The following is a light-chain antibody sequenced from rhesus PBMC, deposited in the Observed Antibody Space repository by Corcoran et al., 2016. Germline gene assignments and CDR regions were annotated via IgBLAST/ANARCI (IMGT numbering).Light chain of an antibody. CDR2: DAS. Sequence: EIQMTQSPSSLSASVGDRVSITCRASQVINTNLNWYQQKPGKAPKRLIYDASTLESGVPSRFSGIGSGTDFTLTISRLQPEDFATYYCLPFNGGPYSFGQGTKVEIK. J-gene: IGKJ2*01. CDR1: QVINTN. CDR3: LPFNGGPYS. V-gene: IGKV1-43*02.